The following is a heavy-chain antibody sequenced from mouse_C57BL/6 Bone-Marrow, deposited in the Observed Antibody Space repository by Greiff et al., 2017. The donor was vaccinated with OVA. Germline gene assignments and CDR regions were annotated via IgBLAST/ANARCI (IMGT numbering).Heavy chain of an antibody. Sequence: QVQLKQPGAELVKPGASVKLSCKASGYTFTSYWMHWVKQRPGQGLEWIGMIHPNSGSTNYNEKFKSKATLTVDKSSSTAYMQLSSLTSEDSAVYYCARRGWDDFDYWGQGTTLTVSS. J-gene: IGHJ2*01. CDR2: IHPNSGST. V-gene: IGHV1-64*01. CDR1: GYTFTSYW. D-gene: IGHD4-1*01. CDR3: ARRGWDDFDY.